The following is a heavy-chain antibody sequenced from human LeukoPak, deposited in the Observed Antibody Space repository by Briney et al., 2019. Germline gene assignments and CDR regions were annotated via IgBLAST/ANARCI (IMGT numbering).Heavy chain of an antibody. D-gene: IGHD7-27*01. CDR1: GFNFSIYS. J-gene: IGHJ4*02. V-gene: IGHV3-48*01. CDR2: ITRSSTTI. Sequence: GGSLRLSCAASGFNFSIYSMNWVRQAPGKGLEWVSYITRSSTTIYYADSVKGRFTISRDSAKNSLYLQMNSLRAEDTAVYYCARDTGDFDYWGQGTLVTVSS. CDR3: ARDTGDFDY.